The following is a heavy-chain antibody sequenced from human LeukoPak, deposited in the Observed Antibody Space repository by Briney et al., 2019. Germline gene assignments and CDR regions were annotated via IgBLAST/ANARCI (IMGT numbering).Heavy chain of an antibody. J-gene: IGHJ4*02. D-gene: IGHD2-15*01. CDR3: AKWQAPSGPPVD. CDR1: GFTFSTYT. V-gene: IGHV3-23*01. CDR2: IGGSGEST. Sequence: GGSLRLSCAASGFTFSTYTMSWIRQAPGKGLEWVSAIGGSGESTYYADSVKGRFTISRDFSRNTLYLQMNSLRAEDTAVYYCAKWQAPSGPPVDWGQGTLVTVSS.